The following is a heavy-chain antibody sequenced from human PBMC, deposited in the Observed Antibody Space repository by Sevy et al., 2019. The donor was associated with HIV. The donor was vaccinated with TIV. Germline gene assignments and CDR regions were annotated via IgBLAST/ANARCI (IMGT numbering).Heavy chain of an antibody. D-gene: IGHD2-2*01. Sequence: ASVKVSCKASGGTFSNYAISWVRQAPGQGLEWMGGIIPFFGTPNYAQKFQGRVTITADKSTSTAYMELSSLRSEDTAVYYCARDLGYCSSIRCHVEGRFYYYYYMDVWGKGTTVTVSS. CDR2: IIPFFGTP. CDR3: ARDLGYCSSIRCHVEGRFYYYYYMDV. V-gene: IGHV1-69*06. CDR1: GGTFSNYA. J-gene: IGHJ6*03.